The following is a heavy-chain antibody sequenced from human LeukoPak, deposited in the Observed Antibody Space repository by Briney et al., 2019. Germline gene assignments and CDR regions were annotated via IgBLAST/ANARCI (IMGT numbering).Heavy chain of an antibody. V-gene: IGHV4-61*02. CDR3: AKELVDTSVVTNAFDL. CDR1: GRFVSRPGYS. J-gene: IGHJ3*01. D-gene: IGHD5-18*01. Sequence: SQTLSLTCSVSGRFVSRPGYSWTWIRQPVGRGLEWIGRFYTSGTTNYNPSLKSRVTISIDTSNNQFSLKLSSVTAADTAIYYCAKELVDTSVVTNAFDLWGQGTMVIVSS. CDR2: FYTSGTT.